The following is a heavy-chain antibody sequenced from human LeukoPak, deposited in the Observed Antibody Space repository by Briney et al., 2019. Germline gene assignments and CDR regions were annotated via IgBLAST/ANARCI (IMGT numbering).Heavy chain of an antibody. V-gene: IGHV4-39*07. CDR2: IYYSGST. CDR3: ARLKGRDGYSMIYYFDY. CDR1: GGSISSSSYY. Sequence: SETLSLTCTVSGGSISSSSYYWGWIRQPPGKGLEWIGSIYYSGSTYYNPSLKSRVTISVDTSKNQFSLRLSSVTAADTAVYYCARLKGRDGYSMIYYFDYWGQGTLVTVSS. D-gene: IGHD5-24*01. J-gene: IGHJ4*02.